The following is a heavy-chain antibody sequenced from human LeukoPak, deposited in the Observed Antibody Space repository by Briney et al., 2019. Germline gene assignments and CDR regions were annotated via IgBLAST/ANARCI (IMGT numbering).Heavy chain of an antibody. V-gene: IGHV3-7*01. CDR3: VRDGGVSGYDLLDY. CDR1: GFSLTNYA. J-gene: IGHJ4*02. D-gene: IGHD5-12*01. Sequence: PGGSLRLSCAASGFSLTNYAMTWVRQAPGKGLEWVAHINQDGSEEHYMDSAKARFTISRDNAKNSLSLKMNSLRAEDTAVYYCVRDGGVSGYDLLDYWGQGTLVTVSS. CDR2: INQDGSEE.